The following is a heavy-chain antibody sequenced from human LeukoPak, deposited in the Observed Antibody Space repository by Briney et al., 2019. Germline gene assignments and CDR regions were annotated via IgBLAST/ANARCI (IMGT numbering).Heavy chain of an antibody. J-gene: IGHJ4*02. D-gene: IGHD3-16*01. CDR1: GFTFSSYA. V-gene: IGHV3-23*01. CDR2: ISGSGGST. CDR3: ARHLGTFYDYVWDDERNYFDY. Sequence: GGSLRLSCAASGFTFSSYAMSWVRQAPGKGLEWVSAISGSGGSTYYADSVKGRFTISRDNAKNSLYLQMNSLRAEDTAVYYCARHLGTFYDYVWDDERNYFDYWGQGTLVTVSS.